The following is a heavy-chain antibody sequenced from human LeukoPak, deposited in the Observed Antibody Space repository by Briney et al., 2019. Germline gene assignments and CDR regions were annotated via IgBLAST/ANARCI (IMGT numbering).Heavy chain of an antibody. CDR3: ARGSTVTTNPLFDY. CDR1: VFTFNTYD. Sequence: GGSLRLSCAASVFTFNTYDMNWVRQAPGKGLEWVSTIRSSSSNMYYADSVKGRFTISRDNAKNSLYLQMNSLRAEDTAVYYCARGSTVTTNPLFDYWGQGTLVTVSS. CDR2: IRSSSSNM. D-gene: IGHD4-17*01. V-gene: IGHV3-21*01. J-gene: IGHJ4*02.